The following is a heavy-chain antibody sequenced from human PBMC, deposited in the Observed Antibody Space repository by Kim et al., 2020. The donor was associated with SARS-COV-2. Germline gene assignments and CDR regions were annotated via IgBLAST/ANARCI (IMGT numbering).Heavy chain of an antibody. D-gene: IGHD3-10*01. CDR3: ARDHNRGSGSYYNVRAFDI. J-gene: IGHJ3*02. V-gene: IGHV1-46*01. CDR1: GYTFTSYY. CDR2: INPSGGST. Sequence: ASVKVSCKASGYTFTSYYMHWVRQAPGQGLEWMGIINPSGGSTSYAQKFQGRVTMTRDTSTSTVYMELSSLRSEDTAVYYCARDHNRGSGSYYNVRAFDIWGQGTMVTVSS.